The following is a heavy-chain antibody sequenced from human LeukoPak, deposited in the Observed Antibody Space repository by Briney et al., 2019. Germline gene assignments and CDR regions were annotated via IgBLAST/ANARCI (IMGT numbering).Heavy chain of an antibody. V-gene: IGHV4-61*02. D-gene: IGHD4-17*01. Sequence: PSQTLSLTCTVSGGSITRGTSYWSWVRQPGGKTLEWIGRIYYSGSTNYNPSLGSRVTISVDTSKNQFFLKLNSVTAADTAVYYCARGDDDGDHRGLHWFDSWGQGTQVTASS. CDR2: IYYSGST. CDR3: ARGDDDGDHRGLHWFDS. J-gene: IGHJ5*01. CDR1: GGSITRGTSY.